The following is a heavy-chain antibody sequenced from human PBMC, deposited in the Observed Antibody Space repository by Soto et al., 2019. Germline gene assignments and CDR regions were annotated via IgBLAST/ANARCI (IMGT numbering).Heavy chain of an antibody. CDR1: GGTFSSYA. CDR2: IIPIFGTA. J-gene: IGHJ4*02. V-gene: IGHV1-69*06. D-gene: IGHD5-12*01. Sequence: QVQLVQSGAEVTQPGSSVTVSCKASGGTFSSYAIRWVRQAPGQGLEWMGGIIPIFGTANYAQKFQGRVTITADKSTSTAYRELSSLRSEDTAVYYCARAEPEMATMALWGQGTLVTVSS. CDR3: ARAEPEMATMAL.